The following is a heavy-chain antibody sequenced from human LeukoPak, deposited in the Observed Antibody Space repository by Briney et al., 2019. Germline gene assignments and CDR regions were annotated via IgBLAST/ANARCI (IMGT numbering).Heavy chain of an antibody. V-gene: IGHV4-61*02. J-gene: IGHJ5*02. CDR2: IYTSGST. Sequence: PSQTLSLTCTVSGGSISSGSYYWNGIRQPAGRGLEWIGRIYTSGSTNYNPSLMSRVTISVDTSKNQFSLKLSSVTAADTAVYYCARDSRYCFGGSCYPRNWFDPWGQGTLVTVSS. CDR3: ARDSRYCFGGSCYPRNWFDP. CDR1: GGSISSGSYY. D-gene: IGHD2-15*01.